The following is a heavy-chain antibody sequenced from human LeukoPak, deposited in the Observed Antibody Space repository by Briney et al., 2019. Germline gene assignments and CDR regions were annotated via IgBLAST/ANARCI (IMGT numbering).Heavy chain of an antibody. CDR2: INHSGST. Sequence: SETLSLTCAVYGGSFSGYYWSWIRQPPGKGLEWIGEINHSGSTNYNPSLKSRVTISVDTTKNQFSLKLSSVTAADTAVYYCAAYYYDSSGPYFDDWGQGTLVTVSS. CDR3: AAYYYDSSGPYFDD. V-gene: IGHV4-34*01. J-gene: IGHJ4*02. CDR1: GGSFSGYY. D-gene: IGHD3-22*01.